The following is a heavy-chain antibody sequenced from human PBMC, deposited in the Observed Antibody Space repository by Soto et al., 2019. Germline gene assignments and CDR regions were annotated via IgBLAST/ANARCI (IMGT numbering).Heavy chain of an antibody. D-gene: IGHD2-15*01. CDR3: ARGHEFGGNSDDFDV. CDR1: GGSFRREA. J-gene: IGHJ3*01. V-gene: IGHV1-69*12. CDR2: ILPFFGTA. Sequence: QVQLVQSGAEVKKPGSSVKVSCKASGGSFRREAINWVRQAPGQGPEWMGGILPFFGTADYAQKFQGRVTLTADVSTTTVYMELSSLRFEDTAVYYCARGHEFGGNSDDFDVWGQGTMVIVCS.